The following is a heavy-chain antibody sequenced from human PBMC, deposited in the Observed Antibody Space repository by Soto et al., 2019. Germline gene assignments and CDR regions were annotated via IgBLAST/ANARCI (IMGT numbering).Heavy chain of an antibody. CDR1: GFTFSTYA. V-gene: IGHV3-64*02. CDR3: ARSNHDFRRGYPQGFFDY. CDR2: ISSNGGGT. Sequence: PGGSLRLSCAASGFTFSTYAMNWVRQAPGKGLEYVSAISSNGGGTFYADSVEGRFTISRDNSKNTLYLQVGSLRPEDMAVYYCARSNHDFRRGYPQGFFDYWGQGTLVTGSS. J-gene: IGHJ4*02. D-gene: IGHD3-3*01.